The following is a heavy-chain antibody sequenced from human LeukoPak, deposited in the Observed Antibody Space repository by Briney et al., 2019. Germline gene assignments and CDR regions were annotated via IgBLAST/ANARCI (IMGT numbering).Heavy chain of an antibody. Sequence: SETLSLTCAVSGGSISSGGYSWSWIRQPSGKGLEWIGYIYYSGSTYYNPSLKSRVTISVDTSKNQLSLKLSSVTAADTAVYYCARATIYYDSSGYFDYWGQGTLVTVSS. CDR3: ARATIYYDSSGYFDY. CDR2: IYYSGST. V-gene: IGHV4-30-4*07. D-gene: IGHD3-22*01. J-gene: IGHJ4*02. CDR1: GGSISSGGYS.